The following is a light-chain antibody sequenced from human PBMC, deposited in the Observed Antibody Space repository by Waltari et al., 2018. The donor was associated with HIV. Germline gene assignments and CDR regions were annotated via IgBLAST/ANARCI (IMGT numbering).Light chain of an antibody. Sequence: EIVMTQSPATLSVSPGERATLSCRASQSVSSNLAWYQQKPGQAPRLLIYGASIRATGIPARFSGSGSGTEFTLTISRLQSEDFAVYYCQQYNNWLRTFGQGTKVEIK. CDR3: QQYNNWLRT. CDR2: GAS. V-gene: IGKV3-15*01. CDR1: QSVSSN. J-gene: IGKJ1*01.